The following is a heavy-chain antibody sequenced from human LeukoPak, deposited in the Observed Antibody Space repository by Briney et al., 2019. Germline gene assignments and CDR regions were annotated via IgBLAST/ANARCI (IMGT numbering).Heavy chain of an antibody. CDR3: ALRISGTYWGDY. Sequence: SETLSLTCTVSGGSISSSSYYWVWIRQPPGTGLEWIGTVYYSGSTYYNSSLKSRVTISLDTSKNQFSLKLSSVTAADTAIYYCALRISGTYWGDYWGQGALSPSPQ. V-gene: IGHV4-39*07. D-gene: IGHD1-26*01. J-gene: IGHJ4*02. CDR1: GGSISSSSYY. CDR2: VYYSGST.